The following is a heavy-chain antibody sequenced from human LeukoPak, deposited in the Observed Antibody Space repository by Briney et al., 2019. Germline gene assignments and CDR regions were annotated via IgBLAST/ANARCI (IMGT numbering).Heavy chain of an antibody. J-gene: IGHJ4*02. CDR3: AKHRTYYDFWSGYYMAY. Sequence: GGSLRLSCAVSGFTFSNYAMDWVRQAPGKGLEWVSAISGSGGSTYYADSVKGRFTISRDNSKNTLYLQMNSLRAEDTAVYYCAKHRTYYDFWSGYYMAYWGQGTLVTVSS. CDR1: GFTFSNYA. D-gene: IGHD3-3*01. CDR2: ISGSGGST. V-gene: IGHV3-23*01.